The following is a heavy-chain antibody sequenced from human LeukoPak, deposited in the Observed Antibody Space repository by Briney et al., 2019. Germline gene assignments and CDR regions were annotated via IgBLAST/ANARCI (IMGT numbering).Heavy chain of an antibody. J-gene: IGHJ4*02. CDR1: GFSFYTLD. CDR2: IGGTGVVK. CDR3: ATKTSFEY. V-gene: IGHV3-23*01. D-gene: IGHD2-2*01. Sequence: GGSLRLSRVASGFSFYTLDMSWVRQAPGKGLEWVSTIGGTGVVKVYADSVKGRFSISRDNTENTLYLQMNNLGVEDTAIYFCATKTSFEYWGQGTLVTVSS.